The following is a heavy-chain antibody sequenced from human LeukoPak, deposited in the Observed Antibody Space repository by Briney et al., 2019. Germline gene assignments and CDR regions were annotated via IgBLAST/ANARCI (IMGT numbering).Heavy chain of an antibody. V-gene: IGHV3-23*01. D-gene: IGHD6-13*01. CDR2: ISGSGGST. CDR3: AKAGGSSSWYSELDY. J-gene: IGHJ4*02. CDR1: GFTFSSYA. Sequence: RRSLRLSCAASGFTFSSYAMSWVRQAPGKGLEWVSAISGSGGSTYYADSVKGRFTTSRDNSKNTLYLQMNSLRAEDTAVYYCAKAGGSSSWYSELDYWGQGTLVTVSS.